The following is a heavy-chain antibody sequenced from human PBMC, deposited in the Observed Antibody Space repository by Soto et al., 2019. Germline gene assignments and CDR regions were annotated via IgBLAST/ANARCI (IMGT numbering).Heavy chain of an antibody. Sequence: SVKVSCKASGGTFSSYAISWVRQAPGQGLEWMGGIIPIFGTANYAQKFQGRVTITADESPSTAYMELRSLRFDDTAVYYCARERGGSYYYYYGMDVWGQGTTVTVSS. J-gene: IGHJ6*02. D-gene: IGHD1-26*01. CDR3: ARERGGSYYYYYGMDV. V-gene: IGHV1-69*13. CDR1: GGTFSSYA. CDR2: IIPIFGTA.